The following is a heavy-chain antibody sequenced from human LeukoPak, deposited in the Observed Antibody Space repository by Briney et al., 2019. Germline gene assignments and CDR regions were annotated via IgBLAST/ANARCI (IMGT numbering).Heavy chain of an antibody. D-gene: IGHD4-4*01. J-gene: IGHJ3*02. Sequence: ASVKVSCKASGFTFTSSAMQWVRQARGQRLEWIGWIVVGSGNTNYAQKFQERVTITGDMSTSTAYMELSSLRSEDTAVYYCAADGGATVTSGLDGFDIWGQGTMVTVSS. CDR1: GFTFTSSA. CDR2: IVVGSGNT. V-gene: IGHV1-58*02. CDR3: AADGGATVTSGLDGFDI.